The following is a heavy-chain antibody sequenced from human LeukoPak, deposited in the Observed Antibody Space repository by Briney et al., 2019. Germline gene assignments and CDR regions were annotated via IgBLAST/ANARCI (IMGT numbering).Heavy chain of an antibody. V-gene: IGHV3-30*02. D-gene: IGHD4-17*01. CDR1: GFTFSSYG. J-gene: IGHJ4*02. CDR3: AKGHGDYPYYFDY. Sequence: GGSLRLSCAASGFTFSSYGMHWVRQAPGKGLEWVAFIRYDGSNKYYADSVKGRFTISRDNSKNTLYLQMNSLRAEDTAVYYCAKGHGDYPYYFDYWGQGTLVTVSS. CDR2: IRYDGSNK.